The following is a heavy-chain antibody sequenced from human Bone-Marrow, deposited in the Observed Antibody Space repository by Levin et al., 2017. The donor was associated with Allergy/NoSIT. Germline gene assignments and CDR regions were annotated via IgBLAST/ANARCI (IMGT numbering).Heavy chain of an antibody. D-gene: IGHD2-8*02. J-gene: IGHJ4*02. CDR1: GFTFRSYA. CDR3: AKAGYCTGGVCYWSGDY. Sequence: LSLPCAASGFTFRSYAMSWVRQAPGKGLEWVSAISGSGGSTYYADSVKGRFTISRDNSKNTLYLQMNSLRAEDTAVYYCAKAGYCTGGVCYWSGDYWGQGTLVTVSS. V-gene: IGHV3-23*01. CDR2: ISGSGGST.